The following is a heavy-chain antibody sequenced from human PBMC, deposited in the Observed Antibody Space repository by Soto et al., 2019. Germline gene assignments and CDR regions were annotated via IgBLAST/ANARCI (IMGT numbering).Heavy chain of an antibody. D-gene: IGHD3-16*01. J-gene: IGHJ4*02. CDR3: ARDEGENFAY. V-gene: IGHV3-21*01. CDR1: GFTFSSYS. CDR2: ISSSSSYI. Sequence: EVQLVESGGGLVKPGGSLRLSCAASGFTFSSYSMNWVRQAPGKGLEWVSSISSSSSYIYYADSVKGRFTISRDNAENSLYLQMNSLRAEDTAVYYCARDEGENFAYWGQGTLVTVSS.